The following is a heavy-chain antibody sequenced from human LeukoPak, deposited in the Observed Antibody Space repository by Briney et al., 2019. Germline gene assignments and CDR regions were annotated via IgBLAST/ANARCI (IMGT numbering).Heavy chain of an antibody. CDR3: ARDRVYCSAGSCYPSYSFDS. CDR2: INPNSGGT. CDR1: GYTFTSYG. J-gene: IGHJ4*02. Sequence: ASVKVSCKASGYTFTSYGISWVRQAPGQGLEWMGWINPNSGGTNYAQKFQGRVTMTRDTSISTAYMELSRLRSDDTAVYYCARDRVYCSAGSCYPSYSFDSWGQGTLVTVSS. D-gene: IGHD2-15*01. V-gene: IGHV1-2*02.